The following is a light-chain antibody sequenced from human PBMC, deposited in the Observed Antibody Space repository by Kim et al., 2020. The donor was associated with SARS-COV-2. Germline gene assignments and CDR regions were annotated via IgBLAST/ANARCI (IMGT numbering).Light chain of an antibody. V-gene: IGLV2-14*04. J-gene: IGLJ3*02. CDR1: SSAFGYFSA. CDR2: AVS. CDR3: SSYTTGSTWV. Sequence: GQSITISCTGTSSAFGYFSAVSWYQQHPGKAPKVIIYAVSERPSGVSSRFSGSKSGNTASLTISGLQAEDEADYYCSSYTTGSTWVFGGGTQLTVL.